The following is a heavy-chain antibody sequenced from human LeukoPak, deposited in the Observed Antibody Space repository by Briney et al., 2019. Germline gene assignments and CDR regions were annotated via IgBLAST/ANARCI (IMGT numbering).Heavy chain of an antibody. CDR3: ARDGLDSSGYYYLVSGSDY. V-gene: IGHV3-7*01. CDR2: IKQDGSEK. CDR1: GFTFSSYW. Sequence: PGGSLRLSCAASGFTFSSYWMSWVRQAPGKGLEWVANIKQDGSEKYYVDSVKGRFTISRDNAKNSLYLQMNSLRAEDTAVYYCARDGLDSSGYYYLVSGSDYWGQGTLVTVSS. D-gene: IGHD3-22*01. J-gene: IGHJ4*02.